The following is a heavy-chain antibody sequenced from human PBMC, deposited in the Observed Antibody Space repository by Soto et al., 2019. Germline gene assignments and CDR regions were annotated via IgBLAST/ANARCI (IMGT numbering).Heavy chain of an antibody. D-gene: IGHD5-18*01. V-gene: IGHV1-3*01. Sequence: QVQLVQSGAEVKKPGASVKVSCKASGYTFNSYAMKWVRQAPGQRLEWMGWINAGNGNTKYSQKFQGRVTITRDTSASTAYMELSSLRSEDTAVYYCARDPGYSYGYNWGQGTLVTVSS. J-gene: IGHJ4*02. CDR2: INAGNGNT. CDR1: GYTFNSYA. CDR3: ARDPGYSYGYN.